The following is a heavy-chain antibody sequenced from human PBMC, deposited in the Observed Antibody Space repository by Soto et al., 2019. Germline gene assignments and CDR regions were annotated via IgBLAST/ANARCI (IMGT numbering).Heavy chain of an antibody. CDR1: GFTFSSYA. CDR2: ISGSGGST. D-gene: IGHD3-3*01. Sequence: EVQLLESGGGLVQPGGSLRLSCAASGFTFSSYAMSWVRQAPGKGLEWVSAISGSGGSTYYADSVKGRFTISRDNSKNTLYPQMNSLRAEDTAVYYCAKEKGEIFGVVTMYYFDYWGQGTLVTVSS. V-gene: IGHV3-23*01. CDR3: AKEKGEIFGVVTMYYFDY. J-gene: IGHJ4*02.